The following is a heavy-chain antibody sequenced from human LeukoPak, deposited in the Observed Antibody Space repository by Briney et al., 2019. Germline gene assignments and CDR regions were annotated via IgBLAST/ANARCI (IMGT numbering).Heavy chain of an antibody. J-gene: IGHJ6*03. Sequence: PGGSLRLSCAASGFTFSTYWMHWVRQAPGKGMVWVSSINGDGSRTVYADSVKDRFTISRDNGENTLFLQMNSLSAEDTALYYCASAYFMDVWGKGTTVTVSS. CDR3: ASAYFMDV. V-gene: IGHV3-74*01. CDR1: GFTFSTYW. CDR2: INGDGSRT.